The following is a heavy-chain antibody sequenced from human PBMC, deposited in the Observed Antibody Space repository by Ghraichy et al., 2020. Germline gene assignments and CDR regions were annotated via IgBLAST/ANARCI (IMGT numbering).Heavy chain of an antibody. J-gene: IGHJ4*02. CDR1: GYTFTNFL. CDR2: INPLDGGP. Sequence: ASVKVSCKASGYTFTNFLVHWVRLAPGLGLQWMAFINPLDGGPGYAQEFQGRLTLTRDTSTNTVSMELTSLRFEDTAVYYCVRELVGGTFDYWGQGTLVTVSS. V-gene: IGHV1-46*01. CDR3: VRELVGGTFDY. D-gene: IGHD1-26*01.